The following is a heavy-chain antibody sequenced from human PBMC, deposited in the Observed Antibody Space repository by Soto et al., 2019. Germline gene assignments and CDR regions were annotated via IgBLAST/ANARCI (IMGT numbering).Heavy chain of an antibody. J-gene: IGHJ4*02. CDR1: GYIFTSYA. Sequence: QVQLVQSGAEVKKPGASVKVSFKSSGYIFTSYAMHWVRRAPGQRIEWMGWINAGNGNTKYSQKFQGRVTITRDTSASTAYMEVSSLRAEDTAVYYCARGDYYDIHDYWGQGTLVTVSS. D-gene: IGHD3-22*01. CDR2: INAGNGNT. V-gene: IGHV1-3*01. CDR3: ARGDYYDIHDY.